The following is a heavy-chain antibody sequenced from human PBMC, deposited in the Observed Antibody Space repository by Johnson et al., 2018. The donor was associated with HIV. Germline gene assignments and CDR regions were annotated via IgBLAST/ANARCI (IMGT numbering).Heavy chain of an antibody. D-gene: IGHD2-2*02. V-gene: IGHV3-66*03. CDR3: ARGEGRIPHAFDI. CDR2: IAASGDST. J-gene: IGHJ3*02. Sequence: MQLVESGGGLIQPGGSLRLSCAASGFTVSSNYMSWVRQAPGKGLEWVSVIAASGDSTYYAASVKGRFTISRDNSKNTLYLQMNSLRAEDMAVYYCARGEGRIPHAFDIWGQGTMVTVSS. CDR1: GFTVSSNY.